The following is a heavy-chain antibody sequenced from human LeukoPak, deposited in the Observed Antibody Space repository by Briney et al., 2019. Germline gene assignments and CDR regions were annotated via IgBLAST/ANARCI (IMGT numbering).Heavy chain of an antibody. Sequence: PGGSLRLSCAASGFTFSSYSMNWVRQAPGKGLEWVAVISYDGSNKYYADSVKGRFTISRDNSKNTLYLQMNSLRAEDTAVYYCAKDGSPYVRGYYFDYWGQGTLVTVSS. CDR2: ISYDGSNK. V-gene: IGHV3-30*18. D-gene: IGHD3-16*01. CDR3: AKDGSPYVRGYYFDY. J-gene: IGHJ4*02. CDR1: GFTFSSYS.